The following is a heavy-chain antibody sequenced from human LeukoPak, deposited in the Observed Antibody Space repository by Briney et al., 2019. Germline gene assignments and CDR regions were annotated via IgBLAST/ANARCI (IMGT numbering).Heavy chain of an antibody. CDR1: AFTFRTYS. V-gene: IGHV3-21*01. CDR3: AGGSDFVWGGYSPYFDY. D-gene: IGHD3-16*01. Sequence: GGSLRLSCAASAFTFRTYSMHWVRQAPGKGLEWVSYISGSSSYIYYADSARGRFTISRDNAKNSLYLQMNSLRPEDTAVYYCAGGSDFVWGGYSPYFDYWGGGTLVTVSS. CDR2: ISGSSSYI. J-gene: IGHJ4*02.